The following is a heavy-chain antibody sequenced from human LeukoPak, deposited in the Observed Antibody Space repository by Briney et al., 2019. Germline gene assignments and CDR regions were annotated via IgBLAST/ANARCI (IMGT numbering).Heavy chain of an antibody. J-gene: IGHJ4*02. CDR1: GYTFTSYA. V-gene: IGHV7-4-1*02. Sequence: ASVKVSCKASGYTFTSYAMNWVRQAPGQGLEWMGWINTNTGNPTYAQGFTGRFVFSLDTSVSTAYLQISSLKAEDTAVYYCARDMVEGSGSYYTSGLIDYWGQGTLVTVSS. CDR2: INTNTGNP. D-gene: IGHD3-10*01. CDR3: ARDMVEGSGSYYTSGLIDY.